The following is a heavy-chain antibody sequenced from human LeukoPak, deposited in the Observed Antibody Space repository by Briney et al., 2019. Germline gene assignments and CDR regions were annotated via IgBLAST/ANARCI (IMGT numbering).Heavy chain of an antibody. D-gene: IGHD4-11*01. J-gene: IGHJ6*03. V-gene: IGHV4-34*01. CDR3: ARVLQPYYYYMDV. Sequence: PSATLSLTCAVYGGSFSGYYWSWIRQPPGKGLEWIGEINHSGSTNYNPSLKSRVTISVDTSKNQFSLKLSSVTAADTAVYYCARVLQPYYYYMDVWGKGTSVTVSS. CDR1: GGSFSGYY. CDR2: INHSGST.